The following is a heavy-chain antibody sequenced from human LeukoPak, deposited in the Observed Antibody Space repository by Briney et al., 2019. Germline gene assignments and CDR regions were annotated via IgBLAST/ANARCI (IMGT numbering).Heavy chain of an antibody. CDR2: INSDGIST. V-gene: IGHV3-74*01. CDR3: ARGYCSGGSCYKLNACDI. D-gene: IGHD2-15*01. J-gene: IGHJ3*02. CDR1: GFTFSSYW. Sequence: GGSLRLSCAASGFTFSSYWMHWVRQAPGKGLVWVSHINSDGISTGYVDSVKGRFIISRDNDKNTLYLQMNSVRAEDTAVYYCARGYCSGGSCYKLNACDIWGQGTMVTVSS.